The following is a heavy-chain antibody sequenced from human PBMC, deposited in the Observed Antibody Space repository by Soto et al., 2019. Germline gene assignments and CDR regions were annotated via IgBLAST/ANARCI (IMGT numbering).Heavy chain of an antibody. Sequence: PENLRVTYAVSGGSISSSNWWSWGRQPPGKGLEWIGEIYHSGSTNYNPSLKSRVTISVDKSKNQFSLKLSSVTAADTAVYYCARAPYDYVWGSYRPPNHFAYWGQGTLVIGSS. J-gene: IGHJ4*02. CDR2: IYHSGST. V-gene: IGHV4-4*03. CDR1: GGSISSSNW. CDR3: ARAPYDYVWGSYRPPNHFAY. D-gene: IGHD3-16*02.